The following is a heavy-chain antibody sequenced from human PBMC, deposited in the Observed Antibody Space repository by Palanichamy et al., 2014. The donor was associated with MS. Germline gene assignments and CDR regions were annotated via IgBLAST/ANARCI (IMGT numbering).Heavy chain of an antibody. D-gene: IGHD5-12*01. CDR1: RFTFSNSG. CDR3: AKSYSGIYYHHGMDV. J-gene: IGHJ6*02. Sequence: QLLLVESGGGVVQPGRSLRLSCVASRFTFSNSGMHWVRQAPGKGLEWVAMISYDGSKKYYADSVKGRFTISRDDSKNTLYLQMSSLRAEDTAVYYCAKSYSGIYYHHGMDVWGQGTTVTVSS. V-gene: IGHV3-30*18. CDR2: ISYDGSKK.